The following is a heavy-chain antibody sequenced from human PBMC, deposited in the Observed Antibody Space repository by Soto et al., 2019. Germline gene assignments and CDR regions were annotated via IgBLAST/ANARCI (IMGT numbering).Heavy chain of an antibody. CDR3: ASKYSSSSGYYYYGMDV. CDR1: GYSFTSYW. J-gene: IGHJ6*02. D-gene: IGHD6-6*01. Sequence: GESLKISCKGSGYSFTSYWISWVHQMPGKGLGWMGRIDPSDSYTNYSPSFQGHVTISADKSISTAYLQWSSLKASDTAMYYCASKYSSSSGYYYYGMDVWGQGTTVTVS. CDR2: IDPSDSYT. V-gene: IGHV5-10-1*01.